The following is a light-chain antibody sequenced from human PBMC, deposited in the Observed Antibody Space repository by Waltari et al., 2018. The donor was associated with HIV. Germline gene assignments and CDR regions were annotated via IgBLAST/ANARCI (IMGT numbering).Light chain of an antibody. CDR1: SRDVGRFNY. V-gene: IGLV2-14*03. CDR2: DVN. CDR3: SSYTSSNTLYV. Sequence: QSALTQPASVSGSPGQSIPISCTGTSRDVGRFNYVSWYQQHPGKAPKRMIYDVNYRPSGISNRFSGSKSGNTASLTISGLQAEDEADYYCSSYTSSNTLYVFGTGTKVTVL. J-gene: IGLJ1*01.